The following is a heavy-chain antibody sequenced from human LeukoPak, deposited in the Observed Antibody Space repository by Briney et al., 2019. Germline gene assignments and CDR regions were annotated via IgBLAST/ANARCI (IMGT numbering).Heavy chain of an antibody. J-gene: IGHJ4*02. CDR3: ARDNDFWSGYYSFDF. CDR2: IYYSGST. V-gene: IGHV4-31*03. CDR1: GDSINSAAYY. D-gene: IGHD3-3*01. Sequence: SETLSLTCTVSGDSINSAAYYWSWIRQHPGKGLEWIGYIYYSGSTSYNPSLQSRVTISIDTSKNQFSLKLSSVTAADTAVYYCARDNDFWSGYYSFDFWGRGTLVTVSS.